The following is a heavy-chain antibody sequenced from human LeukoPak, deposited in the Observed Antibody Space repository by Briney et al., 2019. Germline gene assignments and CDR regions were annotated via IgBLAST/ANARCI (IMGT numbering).Heavy chain of an antibody. Sequence: ASVKFSCTASGGTFSSYAISRVRQAPGKGLGWMGGVIPIFGTANYAQKFQGRVTITADESTSTAYMELSSLRSEDTAVYYCARDRGPEMNYYYYYGMDVWGQGTTVTVSS. CDR3: ARDRGPEMNYYYYYGMDV. CDR1: GGTFSSYA. V-gene: IGHV1-69*13. J-gene: IGHJ6*02. CDR2: VIPIFGTA. D-gene: IGHD3-10*01.